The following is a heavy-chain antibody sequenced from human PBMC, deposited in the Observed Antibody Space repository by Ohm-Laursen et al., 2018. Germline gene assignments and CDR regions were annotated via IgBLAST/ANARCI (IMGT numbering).Heavy chain of an antibody. CDR3: AKSSTAARPSFDY. D-gene: IGHD6-6*01. CDR2: VTWNSGNI. Sequence: SLRLSCAASGFTFDDYAMHWVRQVPGKGLEWVPGVTWNSGNIGYADSVKGRFTISRDNAKSSLYLQMNSLRAEDTALYYCAKSSTAARPSFDYWGQGTLVTVSS. J-gene: IGHJ4*02. V-gene: IGHV3-9*01. CDR1: GFTFDDYA.